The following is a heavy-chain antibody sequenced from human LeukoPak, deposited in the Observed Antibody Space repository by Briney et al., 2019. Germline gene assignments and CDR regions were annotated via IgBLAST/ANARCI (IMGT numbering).Heavy chain of an antibody. Sequence: SETLSLTCTVSGASISSYYWSWIRQPPGKGLEWIGYIYGRGRNNYNFSLKSRITISLDTSKNQFSLKLNSVTAADTAVYYFAREDVWGNKTPKGHLDYWGQGVLVTVSS. CDR3: AREDVWGNKTPKGHLDY. D-gene: IGHD3-16*01. V-gene: IGHV4-59*01. CDR2: IYGRGRN. J-gene: IGHJ4*02. CDR1: GASISSYY.